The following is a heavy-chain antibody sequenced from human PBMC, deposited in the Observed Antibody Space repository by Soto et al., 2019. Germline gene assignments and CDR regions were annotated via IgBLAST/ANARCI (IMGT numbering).Heavy chain of an antibody. V-gene: IGHV4-34*01. CDR2: INHSGST. D-gene: IGHD2-15*01. CDR3: ASPPDGGGSTGPTG. Sequence: QVQLQQWGAGLLKPSETLSLTCAVYGGSFSGYYWSWIRQPPGKGLEWIGEINHSGSTNYNPSLNSRVTLSVHTSKNQFSLKLSPVTAADTAVYYCASPPDGGGSTGPTGWGQGTLVTVSS. J-gene: IGHJ4*02. CDR1: GGSFSGYY.